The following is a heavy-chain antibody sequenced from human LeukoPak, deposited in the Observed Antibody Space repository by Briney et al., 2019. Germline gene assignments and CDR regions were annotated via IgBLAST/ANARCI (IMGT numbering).Heavy chain of an antibody. J-gene: IGHJ4*02. Sequence: SETLSLTCAVYGGSFSGYYWSWIRQPPGKGLEWIWEINDSGSTNYNPSPKSRVTISADTSNSQSSLKLTSCTAADTAVYYCARGTYYYDSSVGYWGQGTLVTVSS. CDR1: GGSFSGYY. D-gene: IGHD3-22*01. CDR3: ARGTYYYDSSVGY. CDR2: INDSGST. V-gene: IGHV4-34*01.